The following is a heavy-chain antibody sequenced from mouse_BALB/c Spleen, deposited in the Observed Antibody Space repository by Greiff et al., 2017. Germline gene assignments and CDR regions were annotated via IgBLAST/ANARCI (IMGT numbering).Heavy chain of an antibody. Sequence: EVQVVESGGGLVKPGGSLKLSCAASGFTFSSYAMSWVRQSPEKRLEWVAEISSGGSYTYYPDTVTGRFTISRDNAKNTLYLEMSSLRSEDTAMYYCAREEAYYGSSYGNWYFDVWGAGTTVTVSS. J-gene: IGHJ1*01. CDR1: GFTFSSYA. D-gene: IGHD1-1*01. V-gene: IGHV5-9-4*01. CDR3: AREEAYYGSSYGNWYFDV. CDR2: ISSGGSYT.